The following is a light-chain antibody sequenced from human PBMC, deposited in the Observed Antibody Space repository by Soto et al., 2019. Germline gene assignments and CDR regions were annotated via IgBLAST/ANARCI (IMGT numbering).Light chain of an antibody. Sequence: QSVLTQPASVSGSPGQSITISCTGTSSDVGGYNYVSWYQQHPGKAPKLMIYDVSNRPSGVSNRFSGSKSGNTASLTISGLQAEDEADYFCISYTNSTTLYVFGTGIKVTVL. V-gene: IGLV2-14*03. CDR1: SSDVGGYNY. J-gene: IGLJ1*01. CDR3: ISYTNSTTLYV. CDR2: DVS.